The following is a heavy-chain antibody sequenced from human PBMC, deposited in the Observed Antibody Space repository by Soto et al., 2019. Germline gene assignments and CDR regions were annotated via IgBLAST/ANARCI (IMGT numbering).Heavy chain of an antibody. CDR1: GFTFSSYW. CDR3: ARDRVVSTYYYYYGTDV. V-gene: IGHV3-74*01. D-gene: IGHD2-21*01. J-gene: IGHJ6*02. CDR2: INSDGSST. Sequence: PSETLSLSCAASGFTFSSYWMHWVRQAPGKGLVWVSRINSDGSSTNYADSVKGRFTISRDNAKNTLYLQMNSLRAEDTAVYYCARDRVVSTYYYYYGTDVWGQGTTVTVSS.